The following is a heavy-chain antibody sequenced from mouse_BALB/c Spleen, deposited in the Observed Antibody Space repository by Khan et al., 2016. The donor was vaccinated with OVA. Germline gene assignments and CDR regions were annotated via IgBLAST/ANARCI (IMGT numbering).Heavy chain of an antibody. V-gene: IGHV5-6*01. Sequence: EVQLQESGGDLVKPGGSLKLSCAASGFTFSNYGMSWVRQTPDKRLEWVATISSGGDYTNYPDSVKGRFTISRDNAKNTLYLQMSSLKSEDTAMYYCASHLTGSFAYWGQGTLVTVSA. CDR1: GFTFSNYG. J-gene: IGHJ3*01. CDR3: ASHLTGSFAY. CDR2: ISSGGDYT. D-gene: IGHD4-1*01.